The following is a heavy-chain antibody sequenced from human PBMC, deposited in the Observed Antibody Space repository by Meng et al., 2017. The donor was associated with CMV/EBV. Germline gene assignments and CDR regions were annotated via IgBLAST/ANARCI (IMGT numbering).Heavy chain of an antibody. CDR3: ARGGNWFDP. V-gene: IGHV4-34*01. J-gene: IGHJ5*02. CDR1: GGSFSGYS. CDR2: INHSGST. Sequence: VQLWKWGAGRLQPSRILSLTCASYGGSFSGYSWSWIRQPPGKGLEWIGEINHSGSTNYNPSLKSRVTISVDTSKNQFSLKLSSVTAADTAVYYCARGGNWFDPWGQGTLVTVSS.